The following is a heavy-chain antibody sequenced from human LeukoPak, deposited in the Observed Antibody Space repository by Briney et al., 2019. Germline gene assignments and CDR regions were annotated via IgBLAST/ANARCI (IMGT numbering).Heavy chain of an antibody. J-gene: IGHJ5*02. CDR1: GGSISDYH. V-gene: IGHV4-34*01. Sequence: PSETLSLTCTVSGGSISDYHWTWIRQPPGKGLEWIGEINHSGSTNYNPSLKSRVTISVDTSKNQFSLKLSSVTAADTAVYYCARHGLVYYYGSGSYYKAYWFDPWGQGTLVTVSS. CDR2: INHSGST. CDR3: ARHGLVYYYGSGSYYKAYWFDP. D-gene: IGHD3-10*01.